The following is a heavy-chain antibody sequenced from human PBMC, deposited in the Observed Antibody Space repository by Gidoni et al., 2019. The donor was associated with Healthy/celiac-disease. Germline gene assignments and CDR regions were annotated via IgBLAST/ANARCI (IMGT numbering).Heavy chain of an antibody. Sequence: EVQLVESGGGLVQPGGSLRLSCAASGFTFSSYWMIWVRQAPGKGLEWVANIKQDGSEKYYVDSVKGRFTISRDNAKNSLYLQMNSLRAEDTAVYYCARVYFDWFGAWYGMDVWGQGTTVTVSS. CDR1: GFTFSSYW. D-gene: IGHD3-9*01. J-gene: IGHJ6*02. V-gene: IGHV3-7*01. CDR2: IKQDGSEK. CDR3: ARVYFDWFGAWYGMDV.